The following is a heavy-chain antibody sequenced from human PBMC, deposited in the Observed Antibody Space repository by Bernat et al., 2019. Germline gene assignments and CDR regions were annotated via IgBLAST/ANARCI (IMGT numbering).Heavy chain of an antibody. CDR3: ASPPMKDWDV. J-gene: IGHJ6*02. CDR1: GFTFSSYS. CDR2: ISSSSSTI. D-gene: IGHD3/OR15-3a*01. V-gene: IGHV3-48*01. Sequence: EVQLVESGGGLVQPGGSLRLSCAAPGFTFSSYSMNWVRQAPGKGLEWVSYISSSSSTIYYADSVKGRFTISRDNAKNSLYLQMNSLRAEDTAVYYCASPPMKDWDVWGQGTTVTVSS.